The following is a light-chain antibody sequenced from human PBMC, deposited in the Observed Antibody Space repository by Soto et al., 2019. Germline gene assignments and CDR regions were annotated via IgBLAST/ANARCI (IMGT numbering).Light chain of an antibody. CDR2: EGS. J-gene: IGLJ2*01. CDR1: SSDVGSYML. V-gene: IGLV2-23*01. CDR3: CSYAGSTTFVV. Sequence: QSALTQPASVSGSPGQSITISCTGTSSDVGSYMLVSWYQQHPGKAPKLMIYEGSRRPSGVSNRFSGSKSGNTASLTISGLQAEDEADYYCCSYAGSTTFVVFGGGTKVTVL.